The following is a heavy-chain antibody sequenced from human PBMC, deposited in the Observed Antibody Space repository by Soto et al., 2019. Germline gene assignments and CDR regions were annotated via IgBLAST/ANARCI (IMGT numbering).Heavy chain of an antibody. J-gene: IGHJ4*02. Sequence: PGGSLRLSCAASGFTFSGSAIHWVRQASGKGLEWVGRIRSEASSYATAYAASVKGRFAISRDDSKNTAYLQMDSLKTEDTAVYYCTRRDTGIVGSTLDFDYWGQGTLVTVSS. D-gene: IGHD1-26*01. CDR2: IRSEASSYAT. V-gene: IGHV3-73*01. CDR1: GFTFSGSA. CDR3: TRRDTGIVGSTLDFDY.